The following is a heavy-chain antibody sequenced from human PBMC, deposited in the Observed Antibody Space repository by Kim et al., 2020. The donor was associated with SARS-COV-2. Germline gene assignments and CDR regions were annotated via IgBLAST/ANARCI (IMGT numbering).Heavy chain of an antibody. CDR3: ARERPRGIIDY. D-gene: IGHD3-10*01. J-gene: IGHJ4*02. CDR1: GFTFSSYG. Sequence: GGSLRLSCAASGFTFSSYGMHWVRQAPGKGLEWVAVISYDGSNKYYADSVKGRFTISRDNSKNTLYLQMNSLRAEDTAVYYCARERPRGIIDYWGQGTLVTVSS. CDR2: ISYDGSNK. V-gene: IGHV3-33*05.